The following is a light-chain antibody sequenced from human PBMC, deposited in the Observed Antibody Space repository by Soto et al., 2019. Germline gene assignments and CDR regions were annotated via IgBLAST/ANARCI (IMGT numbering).Light chain of an antibody. V-gene: IGKV1-5*01. CDR2: DAS. CDR1: RSISSG. CDR3: QQYNSYSGT. Sequence: DIKLPHSPSTLSASEGEGFTTTCRASRSISSGLAWYQQKPGKAPKLLIYDASSLESEVPSRFSGSGSGTEFTLTISSLQPDDFATYYCQQYNSYSGTFGQGTKVEIK. J-gene: IGKJ1*01.